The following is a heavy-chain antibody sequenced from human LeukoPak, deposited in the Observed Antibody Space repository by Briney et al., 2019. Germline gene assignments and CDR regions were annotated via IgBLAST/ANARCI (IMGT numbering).Heavy chain of an antibody. D-gene: IGHD3-22*01. J-gene: IGHJ5*02. CDR2: IYYSGST. CDR1: GGSISSGDYY. CDR3: ARVPGDDYYDSSGYYP. Sequence: SETLSLTCTVSGGSISSGDYYWGWIRQPPGKGLEWVGDIYYSGSTYYNPSLKSRVTISVDTSKNQFSLKLSSVTAADTAVYYCARVPGDDYYDSSGYYPWGQGTLVTVSS. V-gene: IGHV4-30-4*01.